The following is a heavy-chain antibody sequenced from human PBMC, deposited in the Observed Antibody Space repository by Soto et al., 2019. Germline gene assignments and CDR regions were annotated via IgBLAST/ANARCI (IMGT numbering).Heavy chain of an antibody. Sequence: GASVKVSCKASGGTFSSYAISWVRQAPGQGLEWMGGIIPIFGTANYAQKFQGRVTITADESTSTAYMELSSLRSEDTAVYYCARGKYRSSFGWWTTFDYWGQGTLVTVSS. CDR3: ARGKYRSSFGWWTTFDY. V-gene: IGHV1-69*13. D-gene: IGHD6-6*01. J-gene: IGHJ4*02. CDR2: IIPIFGTA. CDR1: GGTFSSYA.